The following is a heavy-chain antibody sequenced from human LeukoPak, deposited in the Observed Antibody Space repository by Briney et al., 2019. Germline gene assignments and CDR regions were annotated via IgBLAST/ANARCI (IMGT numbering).Heavy chain of an antibody. V-gene: IGHV4-34*01. Sequence: KASETLSLTCAVYGGSFSGYYWSWIRQPPGKGLEWIGEINHSGSTNYNPSLKSRVTISVDTSKNQFSLKLSSVTAADTAVYYCARGSQWLRAGVGYFDYWGQGTLVTVSS. CDR3: ARGSQWLRAGVGYFDY. D-gene: IGHD5-12*01. CDR1: GGSFSGYY. J-gene: IGHJ4*02. CDR2: INHSGST.